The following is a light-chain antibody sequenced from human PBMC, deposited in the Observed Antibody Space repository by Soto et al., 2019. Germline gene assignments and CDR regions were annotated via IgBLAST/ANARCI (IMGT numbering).Light chain of an antibody. CDR1: QSVDNN. V-gene: IGKV3-15*01. CDR3: QQYNNWPRT. J-gene: IGKJ1*01. CDR2: GAS. Sequence: IVMTQSPATLSVSPGEGVTLSCRASQSVDNNLPWYQQKPGQAPRLLIYGASTRATGIPGTFSGSGSGTEFTITISSLQSEDFAVYYCQQYNNWPRTFGQGTKVDIK.